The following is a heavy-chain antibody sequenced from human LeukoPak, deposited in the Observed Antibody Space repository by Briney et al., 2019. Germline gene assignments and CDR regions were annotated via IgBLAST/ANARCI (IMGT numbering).Heavy chain of an antibody. D-gene: IGHD4-23*01. Sequence: SETLSHTCTVSGRPIRSSSYYWGWLRPPPGKTLEWLGEINHSGSTNYNPSLKTRVTISVDTSKNQFSLKLSPVTAADTAVYYCAGHLRWWDYWGQGTLVTVSS. J-gene: IGHJ4*02. V-gene: IGHV4-39*01. CDR1: GRPIRSSSYY. CDR3: AGHLRWWDY. CDR2: INHSGST.